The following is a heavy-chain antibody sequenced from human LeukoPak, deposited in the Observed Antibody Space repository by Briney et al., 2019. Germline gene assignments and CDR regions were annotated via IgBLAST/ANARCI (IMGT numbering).Heavy chain of an antibody. CDR1: GGSISSYY. CDR3: ARAVNYGSGSYYNPVYDYWFDP. Sequence: SETLSLTCTVSGGSISSYYWSWIRQPPGKGLEWIGDIYYNGSTNYNPSLKGRVTISVDTSKNQFSLKLSSVTAADTAVYYCARAVNYGSGSYYNPVYDYWFDPWGQGTLVTVSS. V-gene: IGHV4-59*01. J-gene: IGHJ5*02. D-gene: IGHD3-10*01. CDR2: IYYNGST.